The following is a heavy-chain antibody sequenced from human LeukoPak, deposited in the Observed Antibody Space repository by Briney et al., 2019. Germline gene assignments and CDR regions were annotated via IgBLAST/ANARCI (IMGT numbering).Heavy chain of an antibody. CDR1: GGTFSSYA. CDR3: ARGAYYDSSGYWDSYYFDY. CDR2: IIPIFGTA. D-gene: IGHD3-22*01. V-gene: IGHV1-69*13. J-gene: IGHJ4*02. Sequence: SVKVSCKASGGTFSSYAISWVRQAPGQGLEWMGGIIPIFGTANYAQRFQGRVTITADESTSTAYMELSSLRSEDTAVYYCARGAYYDSSGYWDSYYFDYWGQGTLVTVSS.